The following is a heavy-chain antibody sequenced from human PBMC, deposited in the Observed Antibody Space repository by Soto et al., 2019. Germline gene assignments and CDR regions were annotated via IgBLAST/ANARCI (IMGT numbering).Heavy chain of an antibody. CDR1: GGTFFNFA. D-gene: IGHD2-2*01. J-gene: IGHJ6*02. V-gene: IGHV1-69*01. CDR3: ARLSPKYCSSTTCYMDV. CDR2: RIPMFSSP. Sequence: QVQLVQSGAEVKNPGSSVKVSCKASGGTFFNFAVNWVRQAPGQGLEWMGGRIPMFSSPNYAQKFQGRVTISADESTSTSYMEPSSLTSDDTAVYYCARLSPKYCSSTTCYMDVWGQGTTVTVSS.